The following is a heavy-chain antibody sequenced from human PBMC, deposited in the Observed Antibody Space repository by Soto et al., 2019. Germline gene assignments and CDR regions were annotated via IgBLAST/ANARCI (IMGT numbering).Heavy chain of an antibody. D-gene: IGHD3-3*01. J-gene: IGHJ4*02. Sequence: EVQLVESGGGLVQPGGSLRISCAASGFTFSSTWMSWVRQAPGKGLEWVANIKQDGSEMYYVDSVKGRFTISRDNVKNSLYLQMNGLSADDTAVYYCERDGTPPYGVDIMGFDSFGPGSKVTVSS. CDR3: ERDGTPPYGVDIMGFDS. CDR1: GFTFSSTW. V-gene: IGHV3-7*01. CDR2: IKQDGSEM.